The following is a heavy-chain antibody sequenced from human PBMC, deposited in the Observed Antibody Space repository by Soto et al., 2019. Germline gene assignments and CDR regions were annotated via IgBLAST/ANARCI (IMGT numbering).Heavy chain of an antibody. CDR1: GFTFYEYA. CDR3: AKDIRGIAASYPYFEC. J-gene: IGHJ4*02. Sequence: LRLSFAASGFTFYEYAMHWVRQAPGKVLEWVSGISWNSGSIGYADSVKGRFTISRDNAKNSLYLQMNSLRAEDTALYYCAKDIRGIAASYPYFECWGQGTLVIVSS. D-gene: IGHD6-13*01. V-gene: IGHV3-9*01. CDR2: ISWNSGSI.